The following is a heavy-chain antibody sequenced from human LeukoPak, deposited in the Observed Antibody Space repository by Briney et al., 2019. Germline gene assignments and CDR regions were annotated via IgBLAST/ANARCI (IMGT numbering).Heavy chain of an antibody. D-gene: IGHD2-2*01. CDR3: ARRYCSSTSCTLDY. Sequence: GGSLRLSCAASGFTFSNYAMNWVRQAPGRGLEWVSAISGSGGSTYYADSVKGRFTISRDNAMTSLYLQMNSLRAEDTAVYYCARRYCSSTSCTLDYWGQGTLVTVSS. CDR2: ISGSGGST. CDR1: GFTFSNYA. J-gene: IGHJ4*02. V-gene: IGHV3-23*01.